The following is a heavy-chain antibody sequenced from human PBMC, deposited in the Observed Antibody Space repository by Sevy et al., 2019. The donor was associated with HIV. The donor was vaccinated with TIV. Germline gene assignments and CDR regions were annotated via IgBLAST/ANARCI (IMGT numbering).Heavy chain of an antibody. CDR3: ARSGLTAYYFDY. CDR1: GGSISSSSYY. J-gene: IGHJ4*02. Sequence: SETLSITCTVSGGSISSSSYYWGWIRQPPGKGLEWIGSIYYSGSTYYNPSLKSRVTISVDTSKNQFSLKLSSVTAADTAVYYCARSGLTAYYFDYRGQGTLVTVSS. CDR2: IYYSGST. V-gene: IGHV4-39*01. D-gene: IGHD7-27*01.